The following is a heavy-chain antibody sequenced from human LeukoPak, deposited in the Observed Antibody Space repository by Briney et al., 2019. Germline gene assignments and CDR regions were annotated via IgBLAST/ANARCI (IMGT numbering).Heavy chain of an antibody. CDR1: GGSISSYY. J-gene: IGHJ4*02. CDR3: ARATTSFDY. CDR2: IYYSGST. Sequence: SETLSLTCTVSGGSISSYYWSWIRQPPGKGLEWIGYIYYSGSTNYNPSLKSRVTISVDTSKNQFSLKLSSVTAADTAVYYCARATTSFDYCGQGTLVTVSS. V-gene: IGHV4-59*08. D-gene: IGHD1-1*01.